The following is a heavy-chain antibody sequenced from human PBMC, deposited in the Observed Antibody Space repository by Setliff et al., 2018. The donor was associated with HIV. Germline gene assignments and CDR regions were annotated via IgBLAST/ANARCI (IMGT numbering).Heavy chain of an antibody. CDR3: ARDHELGAFDL. Sequence: SETLSLTCRVSGMSVSGYYWSWIRQSPGKGLEWIGYIYHTGTTGYNPSLKSRVTIQIDRSNNHFSLNLRSATTADTAVYFCARDHELGAFDLWGQGTMVTVSS. CDR1: GMSVSGYY. CDR2: IYHTGTT. D-gene: IGHD1-26*01. V-gene: IGHV4-59*02. J-gene: IGHJ3*01.